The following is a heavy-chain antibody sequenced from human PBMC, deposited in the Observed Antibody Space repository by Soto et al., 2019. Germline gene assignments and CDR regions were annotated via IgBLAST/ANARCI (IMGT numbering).Heavy chain of an antibody. CDR1: ACPLSSSRYY. CDR2: IYYSGST. V-gene: IGHV4-39*01. Sequence: SETLSPTCTFSACPLSSSRYYLGRARRPPGKGLEWIGSIYYSGSTYYNPSLKSRVTISVDTSKNQFSLKLSSVTAADTAVYYCAGVICSGGSCYPLPNYYYYYMDVWGKGTTVTVSS. J-gene: IGHJ6*03. CDR3: AGVICSGGSCYPLPNYYYYYMDV. D-gene: IGHD2-15*01.